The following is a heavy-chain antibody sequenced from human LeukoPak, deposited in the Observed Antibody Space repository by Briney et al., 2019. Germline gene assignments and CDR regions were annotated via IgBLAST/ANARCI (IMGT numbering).Heavy chain of an antibody. D-gene: IGHD2-15*01. CDR3: AKDYCRDGNCPFPFLDS. Sequence: GTSLRLSCAASGFIFTNYGMNWVRQAPGKGLEWVAVIWFDGSKTFYADSVKGRFTISRDNSKNTVYMQMSSLRAEDTATYYCAKDYCRDGNCPFPFLDSWGQGTQVTVSS. V-gene: IGHV3-33*06. J-gene: IGHJ4*02. CDR1: GFIFTNYG. CDR2: IWFDGSKT.